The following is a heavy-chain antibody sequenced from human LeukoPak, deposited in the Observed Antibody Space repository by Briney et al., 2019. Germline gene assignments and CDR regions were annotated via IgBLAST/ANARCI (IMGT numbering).Heavy chain of an antibody. D-gene: IGHD6-13*01. CDR2: IYYSGST. CDR3: ARISVGAAGNNWFDP. Sequence: ASETLSLTGTVSGCSISSSSYYWGWIRQPPGKGLEWIGSIYYSGSTYYNPSLKSRVTISVDTSKNQFSLKLSSVTAADTAVYYCARISVGAAGNNWFDPWGQGTLVTVSS. V-gene: IGHV4-39*01. J-gene: IGHJ5*02. CDR1: GCSISSSSYY.